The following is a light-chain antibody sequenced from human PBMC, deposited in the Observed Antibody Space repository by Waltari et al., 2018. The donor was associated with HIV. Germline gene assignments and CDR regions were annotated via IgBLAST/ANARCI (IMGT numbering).Light chain of an antibody. Sequence: IVLTQSPATLSLSPGERATLSCRASQSVSDYLAWYQQKPGQAPRLLIYDASNRATGIPARFSGSGSGTDFTLTISSIEPEDFAVYYCQQRTSWPPWTFGQGTKVEIK. CDR3: QQRTSWPPWT. J-gene: IGKJ1*01. CDR2: DAS. V-gene: IGKV3-11*01. CDR1: QSVSDY.